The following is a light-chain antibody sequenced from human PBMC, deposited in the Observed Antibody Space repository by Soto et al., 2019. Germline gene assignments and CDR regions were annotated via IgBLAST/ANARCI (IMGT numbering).Light chain of an antibody. CDR3: QQYNKLPRT. CDR2: GAS. CDR1: QSVSSN. V-gene: IGKV3-15*01. Sequence: ETVMTQSPATLSVSPGEGATLSCRASQSVSSNLVWYQHKPGQAPRLLIYGASTRATDIPARFSGSGSGEEFTLTLSSLQSEDYAVYYCQQYNKLPRTFGRGTKVEIK. J-gene: IGKJ4*01.